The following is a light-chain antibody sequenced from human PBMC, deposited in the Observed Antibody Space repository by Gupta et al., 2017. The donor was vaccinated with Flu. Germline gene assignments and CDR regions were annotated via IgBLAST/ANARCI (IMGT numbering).Light chain of an antibody. CDR1: SSNIGNNY. J-gene: IGLJ2*01. Sequence: QSVLTQPPSVSAAPGQKVTISCSGSSSNIGNNYLSWYPQLPDTAPNLLLYENNKRPSGVPARCFASKSGTSATLGITGLPPGDEAAYYCGTWDSSRSANVVFGGGTKLTVL. CDR2: ENN. CDR3: GTWDSSRSANVV. V-gene: IGLV1-51*02.